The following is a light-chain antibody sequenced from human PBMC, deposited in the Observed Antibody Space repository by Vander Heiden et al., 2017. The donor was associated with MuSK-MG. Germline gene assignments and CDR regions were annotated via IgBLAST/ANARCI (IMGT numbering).Light chain of an antibody. CDR3: QQRSNWLT. CDR2: DAS. Sequence: EIVLTPSPATLSLSPGERATLSCRASQGVSSYLAWYQQKPGQAPRLLIYDASNRATGIPARFSGSGSGTDFTLTISSLEPEDFAVYYCQQRSNWLTFGGGTKVEIK. V-gene: IGKV3-11*01. J-gene: IGKJ4*01. CDR1: QGVSSY.